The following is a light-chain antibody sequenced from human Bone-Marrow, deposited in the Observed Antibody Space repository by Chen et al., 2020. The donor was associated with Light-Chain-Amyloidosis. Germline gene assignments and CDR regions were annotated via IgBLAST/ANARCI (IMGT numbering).Light chain of an antibody. CDR1: QSISSY. CDR3: QQTYSTPIT. CDR2: AAS. J-gene: IGKJ5*01. V-gene: IGKV1-39*01. Sequence: IQMTQSPSYLSASVGARVTITCRASQSISSYLNWYQQKPGKAPKLLIYAASSLQRGVPSRFTGSGSETDFTLNISSLQSEDFATYYCQQTYSTPITFGQGTRLEIK.